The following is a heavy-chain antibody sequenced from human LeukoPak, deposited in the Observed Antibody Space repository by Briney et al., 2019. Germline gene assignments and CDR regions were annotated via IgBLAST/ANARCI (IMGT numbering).Heavy chain of an antibody. J-gene: IGHJ4*02. CDR2: ISSGGST. CDR1: GASITRYF. D-gene: IGHD1-1*01. V-gene: IGHV4-59*01. CDR3: ARGDHYKSTLFHY. Sequence: SETLSLTCTVSGASITRYFWNWIRQPPGKELEWIGYISSGGSTNYNPSLKSRVTISIDTSKNQFSLKLTSATAADTAVYYCARGDHYKSTLFHYWGQGTLVTVSS.